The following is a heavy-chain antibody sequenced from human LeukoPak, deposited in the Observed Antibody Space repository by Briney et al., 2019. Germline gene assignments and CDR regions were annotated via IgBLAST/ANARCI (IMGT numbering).Heavy chain of an antibody. CDR2: IIPIFGTA. CDR3: VNTGYSSRRYFDY. Sequence: SVKVSFKASAGTFSNYAISGLRQAPGQGLEWMGGIIPIFGTANYAQKFQGRVTITAHESTSTAYMELSSLRPEDTAVYYCVNTGYSSRRYFDYWGQGTLVTVSS. J-gene: IGHJ4*02. V-gene: IGHV1-69*01. CDR1: AGTFSNYA. D-gene: IGHD6-13*01.